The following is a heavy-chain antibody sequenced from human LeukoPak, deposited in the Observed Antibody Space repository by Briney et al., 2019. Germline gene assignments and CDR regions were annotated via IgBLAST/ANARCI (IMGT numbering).Heavy chain of an antibody. V-gene: IGHV3-23*01. Sequence: GGSLRLSCAASGFTFSSYAMSWVRQAPGKGLEWVSAISGSGGSTFYADSVKGRFTISRDNSKNTLYLQMNSLRAEDTAVYYCAKNIEQVATILGGGIAAAGDYWGQGTLVTVSS. CDR1: GFTFSSYA. CDR2: ISGSGGST. J-gene: IGHJ4*02. CDR3: AKNIEQVATILGGGIAAAGDY. D-gene: IGHD6-13*01.